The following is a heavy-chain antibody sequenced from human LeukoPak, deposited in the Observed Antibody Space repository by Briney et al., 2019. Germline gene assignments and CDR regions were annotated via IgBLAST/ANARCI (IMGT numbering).Heavy chain of an antibody. J-gene: IGHJ4*02. Sequence: SETLSLTCAVYGGSFSGYYWSWVRQPPGKGLEWVGEINHSGSTNYNPSLKSRVNISVDTSKKQFSLKLSSVTAADTAVYYCARSWSGFDYWGQGTLVTVSS. V-gene: IGHV4-34*01. CDR1: GGSFSGYY. CDR3: ARSWSGFDY. CDR2: INHSGST. D-gene: IGHD3-3*01.